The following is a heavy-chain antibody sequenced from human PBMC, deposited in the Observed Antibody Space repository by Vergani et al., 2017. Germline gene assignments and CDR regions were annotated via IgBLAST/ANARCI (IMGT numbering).Heavy chain of an antibody. D-gene: IGHD2-2*02. CDR2: IYYSGST. CDR3: ARSYCSSTSCYSYYYYMDV. Sequence: QVQLQESGPGLVKPSETLSLTCTVSGGSISSYYWSWIRQPPGKGLEWIGYIYYSGSTNYNPSLKSRVTISVDTSKNQFSLKLSSVTAADTAVYYCARSYCSSTSCYSYYYYMDVCGKGTTVTVSS. J-gene: IGHJ6*03. CDR1: GGSISSYY. V-gene: IGHV4-59*01.